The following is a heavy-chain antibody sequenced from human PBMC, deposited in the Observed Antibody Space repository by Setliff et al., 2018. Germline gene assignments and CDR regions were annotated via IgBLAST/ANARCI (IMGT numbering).Heavy chain of an antibody. J-gene: IGHJ4*02. CDR2: ISSGSGII. CDR1: GFIFGAYD. V-gene: IGHV3-48*01. D-gene: IGHD3-22*01. CDR3: ARVRDYYDSSVYWAYYFDH. Sequence: GGSLRLSCAASGFIFGAYDMNWVRQAPGKGPEWVAHISSGSGIIKYADSVNGRFTVSRDNAKNSLFLQMNSLRAADTAVYYCARVRDYYDSSVYWAYYFDHWGQGALVTVSS.